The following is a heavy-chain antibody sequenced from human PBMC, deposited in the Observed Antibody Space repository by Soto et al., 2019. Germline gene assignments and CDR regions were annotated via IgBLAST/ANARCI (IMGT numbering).Heavy chain of an antibody. CDR1: GGSISRYY. J-gene: IGHJ5*02. CDR2: IYYSGTT. CDR3: ARHSGVIRALDYPNWFDP. Sequence: PETLSLTCAVSGGSISRYYWIWIRQPPEKGLEWIGYIYYSGTTNYNPSLKSRVTIPVDTSKSQFSLKLSSVTAADTAVYYCARHSGVIRALDYPNWFDPWGKGTLVTSPQ. D-gene: IGHD4-17*01. V-gene: IGHV4-59*08.